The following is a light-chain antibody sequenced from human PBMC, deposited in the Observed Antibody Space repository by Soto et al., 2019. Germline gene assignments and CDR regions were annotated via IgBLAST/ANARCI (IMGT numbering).Light chain of an antibody. Sequence: EIVLTQSPATLSFSPGERATLSCRASQSVDRKLAWYLQRPGQAPRLLIYDASNRATGIPARFGGSGSGTDFTLTISSLDPEDFAVYYCQQRFNWPLTFGGGTKVEIK. CDR2: DAS. V-gene: IGKV3-11*01. J-gene: IGKJ4*01. CDR3: QQRFNWPLT. CDR1: QSVDRK.